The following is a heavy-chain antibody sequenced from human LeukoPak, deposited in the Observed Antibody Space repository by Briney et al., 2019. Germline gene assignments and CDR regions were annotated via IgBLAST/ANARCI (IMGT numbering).Heavy chain of an antibody. V-gene: IGHV1-46*01. Sequence: ASVKVSCKASGYTFTSYYMHWVRQAPGQGLEWMGIINPSGGSTSYAQKFQGRVTMTTDTSTSTAYMELRSLRSDDTAVYYCARVRLVRGVIHRVDYWGQGTLVTVSS. CDR3: ARVRLVRGVIHRVDY. CDR2: INPSGGST. J-gene: IGHJ4*02. D-gene: IGHD3-10*01. CDR1: GYTFTSYY.